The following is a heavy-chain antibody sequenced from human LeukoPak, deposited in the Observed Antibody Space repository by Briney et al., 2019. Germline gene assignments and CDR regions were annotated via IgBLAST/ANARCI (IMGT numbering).Heavy chain of an antibody. CDR1: GGSFSGYY. Sequence: PSETLSLTCAVYGGSFSGYYWSWIRQPPGKGLEWIGEINHSGSTNYNPSLKSRVTISVDTSKNQFSLKLSSVTAADTAVYYCARADDYYDSSGYEKGSYYFDYWGQGTLVTVSS. V-gene: IGHV4-34*01. D-gene: IGHD3-22*01. J-gene: IGHJ4*02. CDR3: ARADDYYDSSGYEKGSYYFDY. CDR2: INHSGST.